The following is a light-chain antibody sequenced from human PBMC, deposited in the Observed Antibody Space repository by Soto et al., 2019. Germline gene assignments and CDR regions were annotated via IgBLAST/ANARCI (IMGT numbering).Light chain of an antibody. Sequence: EIVLTQSPGTLSLSPGETATLSRRASQTVTSYSAGYQQKPGQDPSLLIYGASSRATASQARFSGSGSGTEFTLTISGLETEDFAVYYRQQYGYSHRTFGQGTNVVIK. CDR3: QQYGYSHRT. V-gene: IGKV3-20*01. CDR2: GAS. J-gene: IGKJ1*01. CDR1: QTVTSY.